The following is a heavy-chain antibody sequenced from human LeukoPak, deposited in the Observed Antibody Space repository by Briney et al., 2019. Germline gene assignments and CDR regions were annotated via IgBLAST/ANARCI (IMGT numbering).Heavy chain of an antibody. V-gene: IGHV4-39*07. Sequence: PSETLSLTCTASGDSISNSDYYWSWIRQPPGKGLEWLGNIYYTGSTSHNPSLKSRVTLSVDRLKNRFSLHVGSVTAADTAVYYCARENYCTNGVCWAFDPWGQGTLVTVSS. CDR1: GDSISNSDYY. J-gene: IGHJ5*02. CDR3: ARENYCTNGVCWAFDP. CDR2: IYYTGST. D-gene: IGHD2-8*01.